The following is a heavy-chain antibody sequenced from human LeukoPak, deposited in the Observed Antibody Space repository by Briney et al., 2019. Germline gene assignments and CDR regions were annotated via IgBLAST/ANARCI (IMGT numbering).Heavy chain of an antibody. V-gene: IGHV3-23*01. CDR1: GFTFSSYA. D-gene: IGHD5-18*01. J-gene: IGHJ4*02. CDR2: ISGSGGST. Sequence: PGGSLRLSCAASGFTFSSYAMSWVRQAPGKGLEWVSAISGSGGSTYYADSVKGRFTISRDNSKNTLYLQMNSLRAEDTAVYYCAKDRRRYSYGASCDYWGQGTLVTVSS. CDR3: AKDRRRYSYGASCDY.